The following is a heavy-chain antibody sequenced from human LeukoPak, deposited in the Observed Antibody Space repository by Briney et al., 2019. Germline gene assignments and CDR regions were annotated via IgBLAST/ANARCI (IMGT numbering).Heavy chain of an antibody. J-gene: IGHJ5*02. V-gene: IGHV4-34*01. Sequence: SETLSLTCAVYGVSFSDYYWSWVRQPPGKGLELIGEVNQSGSTNYNPSLKSRVTMSVDTSKNQFSLKLTPVTAADTAVYYCTTPWFDPWGQGTLVTVSS. CDR3: TTPWFDP. CDR2: VNQSGST. CDR1: GVSFSDYY. D-gene: IGHD1-14*01.